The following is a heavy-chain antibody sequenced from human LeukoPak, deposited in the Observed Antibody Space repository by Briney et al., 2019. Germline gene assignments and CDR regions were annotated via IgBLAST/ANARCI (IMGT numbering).Heavy chain of an antibody. CDR2: IRYDGGNK. J-gene: IGHJ4*02. V-gene: IGHV3-30*02. CDR3: AKDSGPTVTTYYFDY. CDR1: GFTFSSYG. D-gene: IGHD4-17*01. Sequence: GGSLRLSCAASGFTFSSYGMHWVRQAPGKGLGWVAFIRYDGGNKYYADSVKGRFTISRDNSKNTLYLQMNSLRAEDTAVYYCAKDSGPTVTTYYFDYWGQGTLVTVSS.